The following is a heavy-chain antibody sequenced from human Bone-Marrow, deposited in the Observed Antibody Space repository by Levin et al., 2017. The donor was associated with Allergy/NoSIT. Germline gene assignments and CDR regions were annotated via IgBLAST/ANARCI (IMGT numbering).Heavy chain of an antibody. J-gene: IGHJ1*01. D-gene: IGHD6-13*01. CDR1: GFTFSSYG. V-gene: IGHV3-30*18. CDR2: ISYDGSNK. Sequence: GESLKISCAASGFTFSSYGMHWVRQAPGKGLEWVAVISYDGSNKYYADSVKGRFTISRDNSKNTLYLQMNSLRAEDTAVYYCAKDSIAAAGILFQHWGQGTLVTVSS. CDR3: AKDSIAAAGILFQH.